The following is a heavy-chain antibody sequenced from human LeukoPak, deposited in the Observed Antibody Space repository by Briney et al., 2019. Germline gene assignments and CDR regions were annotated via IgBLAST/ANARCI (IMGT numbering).Heavy chain of an antibody. V-gene: IGHV1-2*02. CDR2: IKPDSGSS. CDR1: GYTFTAYY. J-gene: IGHJ4*02. D-gene: IGHD6-19*01. Sequence: ASMKVSCKASGYTFTAYYIHWLRQAPGQGPEWMGWIKPDSGSSHYAQKFQGRVTMTRDTSSNSAYMDLTRLKSDDTAVHYCARARVPIAVAGLYYFDYWGQGALVSVSS. CDR3: ARARVPIAVAGLYYFDY.